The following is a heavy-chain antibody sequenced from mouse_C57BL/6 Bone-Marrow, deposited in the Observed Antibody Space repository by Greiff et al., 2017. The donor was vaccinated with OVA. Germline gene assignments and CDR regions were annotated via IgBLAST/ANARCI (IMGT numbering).Heavy chain of an antibody. V-gene: IGHV1-64*01. CDR3: ARSMGLGWYFDV. CDR2: IHPNSGST. J-gene: IGHJ1*03. CDR1: GYTFTSYW. Sequence: QVQLLQSGAELVKPGASVKLSCKASGYTFTSYWMHWVKQRPGQGLEWIGMIHPNSGSTNYNEKFKSKATLTVDKSSSTAYMQLSSLTSEDSAVYYCARSMGLGWYFDVWGTGTTVTVSS. D-gene: IGHD1-1*02.